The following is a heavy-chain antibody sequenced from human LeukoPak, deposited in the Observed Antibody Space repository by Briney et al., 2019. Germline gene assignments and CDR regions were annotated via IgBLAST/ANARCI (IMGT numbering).Heavy chain of an antibody. CDR1: LGTFSSYA. Sequence: SVKVSCKSCLGTFSSYAISWVRQAPGQGLEWMGGIIPIFGTSNYAQKFQGRVTLTTDASTSTAYMELSSLRSEDTAVYYCASDRTYYYDSSGYSDAFDIWGQGTMVTVSS. V-gene: IGHV1-69*05. CDR3: ASDRTYYYDSSGYSDAFDI. J-gene: IGHJ3*02. D-gene: IGHD3-22*01. CDR2: IIPIFGTS.